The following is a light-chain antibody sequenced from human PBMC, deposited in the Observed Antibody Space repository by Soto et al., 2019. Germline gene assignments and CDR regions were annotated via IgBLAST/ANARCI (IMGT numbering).Light chain of an antibody. V-gene: IGLV2-23*01. CDR2: EAS. CDR3: CSHAVCSTYV. CDR1: SSDVGSHNL. Sequence: QSALTQPASVSGSPGQSITISCTGTSSDVGSHNLVSWYQHYPGKAPKLVIFEASKRPSGVSNRFSGSKSGSTASLTISGLPAEDEADYYCCSHAVCSTYVFGTGTKLTVL. J-gene: IGLJ1*01.